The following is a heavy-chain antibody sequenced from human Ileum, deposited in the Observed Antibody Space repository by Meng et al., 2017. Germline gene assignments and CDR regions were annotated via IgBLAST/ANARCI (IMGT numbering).Heavy chain of an antibody. J-gene: IGHJ5*02. CDR2: IYYSGST. CDR1: GGSMRSGDNY. D-gene: IGHD3-22*01. CDR3: ARYYYESSAPTGRWFDP. V-gene: IGHV4-30-4*01. Sequence: QVQLQESGPGLVNPSQTLSLTPSVSGGSMRSGDNYWSWIRQPPGKGLEWIGYIYYSGSTYYTPSLKSRVIMSVDTSANRFSLNLNSVTAADTAVYYCARYYYESSAPTGRWFDPWGQGTLVTVSS.